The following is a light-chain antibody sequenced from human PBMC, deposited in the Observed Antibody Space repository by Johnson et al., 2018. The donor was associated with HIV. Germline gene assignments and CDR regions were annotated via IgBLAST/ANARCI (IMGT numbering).Light chain of an antibody. CDR3: GTWDSSLSAYV. J-gene: IGLJ1*01. Sequence: QSVLTQPPSVSAAPGQKVTISCSGSSSNIGNNYVSCYEQLPGTAPKLLIYENDKRPSGISDRFSGSKSGTSATLGITGLQTGDEADYYCGTWDSSLSAYVFGTGTKVTVL. CDR1: SSNIGNNY. V-gene: IGLV1-51*02. CDR2: END.